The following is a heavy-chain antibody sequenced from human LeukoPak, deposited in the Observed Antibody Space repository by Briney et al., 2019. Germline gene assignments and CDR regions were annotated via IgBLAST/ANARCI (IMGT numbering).Heavy chain of an antibody. CDR3: ARICSGTDCLIPD. Sequence: GGSLRLSCAASGFTFSRHWMHWVRQAPGKGLEWISRIKGDASDINYADFAKGRFAISRDNAKNTVYLQIDSLRDEDTALYYGARICSGTDCLIPDWGQGTLVTVSS. J-gene: IGHJ4*02. CDR2: IKGDASDI. D-gene: IGHD2-2*01. V-gene: IGHV3-74*01. CDR1: GFTFSRHW.